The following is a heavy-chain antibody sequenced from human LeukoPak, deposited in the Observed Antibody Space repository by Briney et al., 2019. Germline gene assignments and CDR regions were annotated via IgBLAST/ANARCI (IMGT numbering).Heavy chain of an antibody. Sequence: NPSETLSLTCTVSGGSISSSSYYWGWIRQPPGKGLEWIGSIYYSGSTYYNPSLKSRVTISVDTSKNQFSLKLSSVTAADTAVYYCARHFGSTLRWLQLRGGSYFDYWGQGTLVTVSS. V-gene: IGHV4-39*01. CDR3: ARHFGSTLRWLQLRGGSYFDY. D-gene: IGHD5-24*01. CDR2: IYYSGST. CDR1: GGSISSSSYY. J-gene: IGHJ4*02.